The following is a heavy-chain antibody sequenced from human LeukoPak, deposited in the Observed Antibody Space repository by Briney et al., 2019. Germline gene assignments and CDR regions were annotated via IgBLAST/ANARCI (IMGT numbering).Heavy chain of an antibody. CDR3: ARETGILTGLDAFDI. D-gene: IGHD3-9*01. CDR2: IYHSGST. V-gene: IGHV4-4*02. Sequence: SETLSLTCAVSGGSISSSNWWSWVRQPPGKGLEWIGEIYHSGSTNYNPSLKSRVTISVDKSKNQFSLKLSSVTAAVTAVYYCARETGILTGLDAFDIWGQGTMVTVSS. CDR1: GGSISSSNW. J-gene: IGHJ3*02.